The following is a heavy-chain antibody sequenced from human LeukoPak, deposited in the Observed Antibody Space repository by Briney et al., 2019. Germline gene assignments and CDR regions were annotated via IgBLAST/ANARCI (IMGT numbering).Heavy chain of an antibody. V-gene: IGHV4-4*07. CDR1: GGSLSSYY. Sequence: SETLSLTCTVSGGSLSSYYWSWIRQPAGKGLEWIGRIYSSGSTNYNPSLKSRVTMSVDTSKNLFSLNLSSVTVADTAVYYCAREGRYGDYEGYWGQGTLVTVSS. J-gene: IGHJ4*02. CDR3: AREGRYGDYEGY. CDR2: IYSSGST. D-gene: IGHD4-17*01.